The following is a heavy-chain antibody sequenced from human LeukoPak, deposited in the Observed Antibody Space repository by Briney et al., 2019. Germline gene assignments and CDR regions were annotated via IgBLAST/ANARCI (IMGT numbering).Heavy chain of an antibody. CDR3: AREADDYVWGSYRYWVY. Sequence: ASVKVSCKASGYTFTSYDINWVRQATGQGLEWMGWMNPNSGNTGYAQKFQGRVTITRNTSISTAYMELSSLRSVDTAVYYCAREADDYVWGSYRYWVYWGQGTLVTVSS. D-gene: IGHD3-16*02. J-gene: IGHJ4*02. V-gene: IGHV1-8*03. CDR1: GYTFTSYD. CDR2: MNPNSGNT.